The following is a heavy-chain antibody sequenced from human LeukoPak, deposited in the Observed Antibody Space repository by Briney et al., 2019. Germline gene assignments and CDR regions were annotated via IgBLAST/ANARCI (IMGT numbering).Heavy chain of an antibody. Sequence: RGSLRLSCAASGFTFSTSAMSWVRQAPGKGLEWVSGIDGSGGNTYYADPVRGRFTISRDNSKNMLYLQMNSLRAEDTAVYYCATHGYLGPSWSWGQGTLVTVSS. CDR3: ATHGYLGPSWS. V-gene: IGHV3-23*01. D-gene: IGHD1-1*01. CDR2: IDGSGGNT. J-gene: IGHJ5*02. CDR1: GFTFSTSA.